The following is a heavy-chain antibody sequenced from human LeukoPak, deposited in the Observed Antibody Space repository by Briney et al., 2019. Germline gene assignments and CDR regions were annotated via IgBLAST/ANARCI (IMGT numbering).Heavy chain of an antibody. CDR2: IRYDGTNK. D-gene: IGHD3-22*01. V-gene: IGHV3-30*02. CDR3: AKDSAYYYDSSGYYYD. CDR1: GFSFSSYG. J-gene: IGHJ4*02. Sequence: GGSLRLSCAASGFSFSSYGMHWVRQAPGKGLEWVAFIRYDGTNKYYADSVKGRFTISRDNSKNTLYLQMNSLRAEDTAMYYGAKDSAYYYDSSGYYYDWGQGTLVTVSS.